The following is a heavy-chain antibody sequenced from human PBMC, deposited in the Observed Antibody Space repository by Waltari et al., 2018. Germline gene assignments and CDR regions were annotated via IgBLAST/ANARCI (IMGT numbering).Heavy chain of an antibody. V-gene: IGHV4-59*01. CDR3: ARSADSPPHRYYYYMDV. CDR1: GGSHGSSY. J-gene: IGHJ6*03. Sequence: QVQLQESGPGLVKPSETLSLTCPVSGGSHGSSYSRWLRQPPGNGLEWIGYIYYSGSTNYNPSLKSRVTISVDTSKNQFSLKLSSVTAADTAVYYCARSADSPPHRYYYYMDVWGKGTTVTVSS. D-gene: IGHD4-4*01. CDR2: IYYSGST.